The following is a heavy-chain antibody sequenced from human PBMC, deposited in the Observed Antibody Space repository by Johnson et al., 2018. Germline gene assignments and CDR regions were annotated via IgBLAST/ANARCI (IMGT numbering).Heavy chain of an antibody. Sequence: EVQLLEAGGVVVQPGGSLRLSCAASGFTFDDYAMHWVRQAPGKGLEWGSGTSWNSGSIGYADSVEGRFPISRDNAKNPLYLQMNSLRPEDTALYYCAKAPVGWLGEGAEYFQHWGQGTLVTVSS. CDR3: AKAPVGWLGEGAEYFQH. V-gene: IGHV3-9*01. CDR1: GFTFDDYA. CDR2: TSWNSGSI. J-gene: IGHJ1*01. D-gene: IGHD3-3*01.